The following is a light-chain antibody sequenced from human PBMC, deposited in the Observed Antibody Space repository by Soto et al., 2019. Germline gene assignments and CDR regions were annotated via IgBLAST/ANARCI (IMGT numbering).Light chain of an antibody. V-gene: IGLV1-40*01. J-gene: IGLJ1*01. CDR2: GNT. CDR3: QPSDSRLGGYYV. CDR1: SSNIGAGYD. Sequence: QSVLTQPPSVSGAPGQRVTISCTGSSSNIGAGYDVYWYQQLPGTAPKLLIYGNTNRPSGVPDRFSGSKSGSSVSLAITGLQAEDEADYYCQPSDSRLGGYYVFGTGTKVTVL.